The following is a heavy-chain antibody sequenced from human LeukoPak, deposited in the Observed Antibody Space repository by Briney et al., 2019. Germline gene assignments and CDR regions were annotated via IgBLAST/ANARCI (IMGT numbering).Heavy chain of an antibody. D-gene: IGHD1-26*01. CDR3: ARSWMVGEEAFDI. Sequence: SETLSLTSIVSGGSISVTNYYWGWIRQPPGKGLEWIGSIYYSGNTYYNSHLRSRLTMSIDTSKKQFSLKLSSVTAADTALYYCARSWMVGEEAFDIWGQGSMVIVSS. V-gene: IGHV4-39*01. CDR2: IYYSGNT. J-gene: IGHJ3*02. CDR1: GGSISVTNYY.